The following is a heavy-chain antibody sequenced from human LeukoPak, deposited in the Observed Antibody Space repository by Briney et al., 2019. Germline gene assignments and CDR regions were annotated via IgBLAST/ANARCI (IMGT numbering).Heavy chain of an antibody. J-gene: IGHJ4*02. Sequence: ASVKVSCKASGYSFISYTMHWVRQAPGQRFAWMGWISGGNGNTKYSQKFQGRGTIARDTSASTAYTELSSLRSEDTAVYYCARDSGAVAFDYWGQGTLVTVSS. CDR1: GYSFISYT. V-gene: IGHV1-3*01. D-gene: IGHD6-19*01. CDR3: ARDSGAVAFDY. CDR2: ISGGNGNT.